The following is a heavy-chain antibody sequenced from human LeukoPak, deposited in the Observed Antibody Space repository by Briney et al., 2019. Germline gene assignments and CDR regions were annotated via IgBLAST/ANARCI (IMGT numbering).Heavy chain of an antibody. J-gene: IGHJ4*02. Sequence: TGGSLRLSCAASGFIFSNYAMHWVRQAPGKGLEWVAVISYDGSNKYYADSVKGRFTISRDNAKNTLYLQMNSLRAEDTAVYYCAKDISGGDCPDYWGQGTLVTVSS. V-gene: IGHV3-30*04. D-gene: IGHD2-21*02. CDR3: AKDISGGDCPDY. CDR1: GFIFSNYA. CDR2: ISYDGSNK.